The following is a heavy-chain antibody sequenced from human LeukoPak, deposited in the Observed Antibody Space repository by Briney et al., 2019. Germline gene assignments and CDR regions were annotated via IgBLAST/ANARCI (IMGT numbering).Heavy chain of an antibody. CDR1: GFTFSS. V-gene: IGHV3-21*01. CDR2: ISSSSSNI. J-gene: IGHJ4*02. D-gene: IGHD6-19*01. CDR3: AREVAVAAFDY. Sequence: PGGSLRLSCAASGFTFSSMNWVRQAPGKGLEWVSSISSSSSNIYYADSVKDRFTISRDNAKNTLYLQMNSLRAEDTAVYYCAREVAVAAFDYWGQGTLVTVSS.